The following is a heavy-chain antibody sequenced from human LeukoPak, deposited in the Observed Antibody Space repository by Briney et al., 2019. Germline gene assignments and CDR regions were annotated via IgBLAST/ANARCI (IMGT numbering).Heavy chain of an antibody. J-gene: IGHJ4*02. D-gene: IGHD2-21*02. CDR3: ATDRDNSDWQKRFDS. V-gene: IGHV3-7*01. CDR1: GFTFGTYW. CDR2: INQDASEI. Sequence: GGSLRLSCAASGFTFGTYWMNWYRQAPGKGLEWVGNINQDASEINYVDSVRGRFTIFRDNAKNSLHLQMNSLRAEDTAVYYCATDRDNSDWQKRFDSWGQGTLVTVSS.